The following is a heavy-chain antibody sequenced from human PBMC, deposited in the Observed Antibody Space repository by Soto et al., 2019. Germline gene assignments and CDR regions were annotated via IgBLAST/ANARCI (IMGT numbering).Heavy chain of an antibody. D-gene: IGHD2-2*02. Sequence: QVQLVQSGAEVKKPGASVKVSCKASGYTFTSYGISWVRQAPGQGLEWMGWISAYNGNTNYAQKLQVRVTMTTDTSKSTAYMERRSLRSDDTAVYYCARDSSDIVVVPSALRRVRGDFDYWGQGTLVTVS. V-gene: IGHV1-18*01. CDR3: ARDSSDIVVVPSALRRVRGDFDY. CDR2: ISAYNGNT. CDR1: GYTFTSYG. J-gene: IGHJ4*02.